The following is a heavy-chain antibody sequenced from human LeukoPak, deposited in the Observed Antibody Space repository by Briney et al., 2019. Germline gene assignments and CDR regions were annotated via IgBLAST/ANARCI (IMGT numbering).Heavy chain of an antibody. CDR1: EFTFSNYG. D-gene: IGHD6-19*01. Sequence: GGSLRLSCAASEFTFSNYGMSWVRQAPGKGLEWVSAISGSGDYTYYADSVKGRFTISRDNSKNTLHLQMNSLRAEDAAVYYCAKGGIAVAGTSYYYYMDVWGKGTTVTISS. J-gene: IGHJ6*03. CDR3: AKGGIAVAGTSYYYYMDV. CDR2: ISGSGDYT. V-gene: IGHV3-23*01.